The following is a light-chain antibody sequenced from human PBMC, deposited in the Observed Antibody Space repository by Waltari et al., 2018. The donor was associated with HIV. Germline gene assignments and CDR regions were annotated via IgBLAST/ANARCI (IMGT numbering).Light chain of an antibody. V-gene: IGLV7-43*01. CDR1: TGAVVSLNY. J-gene: IGLJ3*02. Sequence: QTVVTQEPSLTVSPGGTVTLTCASSTGAVVSLNYPSWFQHKPGQAPRALIYNTNNRHSWTPARVSGSLPGGKAALTLSGVQPDDEADYYCVIYYGGSWVFGGGTKLTVL. CDR3: VIYYGGSWV. CDR2: NTN.